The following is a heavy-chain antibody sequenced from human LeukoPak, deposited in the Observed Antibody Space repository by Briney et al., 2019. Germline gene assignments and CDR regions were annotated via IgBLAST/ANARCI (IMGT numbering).Heavy chain of an antibody. V-gene: IGHV3-30*04. CDR3: AREAEALDY. J-gene: IGHJ4*02. Sequence: GGSLRLSCAASGFTFSGYAMRWVRQAPGKGLEWVALISYNGRNKYYADSVKGRFTISRDNSKNTLYLQMNSLRCDDTAVYYCAREAEALDYWGQGTLVTVSS. CDR1: GFTFSGYA. CDR2: ISYNGRNK. D-gene: IGHD6-25*01.